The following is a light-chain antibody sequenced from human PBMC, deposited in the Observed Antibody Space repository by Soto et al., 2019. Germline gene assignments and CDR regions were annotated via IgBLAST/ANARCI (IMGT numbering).Light chain of an antibody. CDR1: QSVRNN. CDR3: QQYDNWPPKT. V-gene: IGKV3-15*01. J-gene: IGKJ4*01. CDR2: DAT. Sequence: EVVMTQSPATLSVSPGERATLSCKASQSVRNNLVWYLQKPGQAPRPIIYDATTRATGIPVRFSGSGSGTKFTLTISSLQSEDVGVYYCQQYDNWPPKTFGGGTKVEVK.